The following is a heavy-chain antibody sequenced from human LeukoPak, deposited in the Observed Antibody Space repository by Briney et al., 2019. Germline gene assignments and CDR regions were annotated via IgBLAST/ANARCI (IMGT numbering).Heavy chain of an antibody. V-gene: IGHV4-39*07. CDR2: IYYSGST. D-gene: IGHD2/OR15-2a*01. J-gene: IGHJ4*02. CDR1: GGSISSSSYY. CDR3: ADFFY. Sequence: SETLSLTCTVSGGSISSSSYYWGWIRQPRGKGREWIGSIYYSGSTYYNPSRKSRVTISVDTSNTQFSLKLSSVTAADTAVYYCADFFYWGQGTLVTVSS.